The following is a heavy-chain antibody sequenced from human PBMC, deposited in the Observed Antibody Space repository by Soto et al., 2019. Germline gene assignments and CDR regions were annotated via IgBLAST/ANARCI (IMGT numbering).Heavy chain of an antibody. V-gene: IGHV6-1*01. D-gene: IGHD3-3*01. Sequence: SQTLSLTCAISGDSVSSNSAAWNWIRQSPSRGLEWLGRTYYRSKWYNDYAVAVKSRITINPDTSKNQVSLQLNSVTPEDTAVYYCASSPYDFWSGYYPLYFDYWGQGTLVTVSS. CDR3: ASSPYDFWSGYYPLYFDY. J-gene: IGHJ4*02. CDR2: TYYRSKWYN. CDR1: GDSVSSNSAA.